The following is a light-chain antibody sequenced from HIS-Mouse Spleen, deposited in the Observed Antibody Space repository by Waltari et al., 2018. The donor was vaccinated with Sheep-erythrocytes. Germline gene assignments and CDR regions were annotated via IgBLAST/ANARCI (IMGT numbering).Light chain of an antibody. Sequence: QSALTQPRSVSGSPGQSVTIPCTGTSSDVGGYNYVSWYQQHPAKAPKLMIYDVSKRPSGVPERFSGSNSGNTATLTISGTQAIDEADYYCQAWDSSTAVFGGGTKLTVL. CDR1: SSDVGGYNY. CDR3: QAWDSSTAV. J-gene: IGLJ2*01. CDR2: DVS. V-gene: IGLV2-11*01.